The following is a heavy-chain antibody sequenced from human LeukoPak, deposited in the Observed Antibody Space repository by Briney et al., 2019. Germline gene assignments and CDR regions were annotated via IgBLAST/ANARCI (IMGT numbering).Heavy chain of an antibody. CDR3: ARDSAFSSYSY. CDR2: IYSDRSS. V-gene: IGHV3-53*01. J-gene: IGHJ4*02. D-gene: IGHD2-15*01. Sequence: GGSLRLSCSASGFTFSGSYMSWVRQAPGKGLEWVAIIYSDRSSYYAVPVRGRFTISRDDSKNTLLLQMDSLRVEDTAIYYCARDSAFSSYSYWGQGALVTVSS. CDR1: GFTFSGSY.